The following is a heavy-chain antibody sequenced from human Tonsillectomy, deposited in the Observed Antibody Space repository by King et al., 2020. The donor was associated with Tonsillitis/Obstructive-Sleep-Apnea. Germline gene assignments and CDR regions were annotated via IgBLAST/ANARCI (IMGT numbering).Heavy chain of an antibody. J-gene: IGHJ3*02. CDR2: IYYSGST. Sequence: QLQESGPGLVKPSETLSLICTVSGGSISSYYWSWIRQPPGKGLEWIGYIYYSGSTNYNPSLKSRVTISGDTSKNQFSLKLSSVTAADTAVYYCARDMVLEAGGDAFDIWGQGTMVTVSS. CDR3: ARDMVLEAGGDAFDI. V-gene: IGHV4-59*01. CDR1: GGSISSYY. D-gene: IGHD2-8*01.